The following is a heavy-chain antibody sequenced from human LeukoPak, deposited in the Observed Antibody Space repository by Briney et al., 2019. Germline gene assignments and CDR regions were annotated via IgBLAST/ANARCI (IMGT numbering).Heavy chain of an antibody. J-gene: IGHJ3*02. CDR3: ARGHLSSLFDI. CDR2: ISYDGTNK. Sequence: PGGSLRLSCAASGFTFSNYAMHWVRQTPGKGLEWVAVISYDGTNKYYADSVKGRLTISRDNSKNTLSLQMNSLRTEDTAVHYCARGHLSSLFDIWGQGTMVTVSS. V-gene: IGHV3-30-3*01. CDR1: GFTFSNYA. D-gene: IGHD6-6*01.